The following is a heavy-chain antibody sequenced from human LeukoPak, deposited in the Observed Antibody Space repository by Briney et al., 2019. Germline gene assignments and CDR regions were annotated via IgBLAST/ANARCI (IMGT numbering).Heavy chain of an antibody. CDR2: INPSGST. CDR3: ARGRHDNTMIVVVMTSVSYYLDV. Sequence: SETLSLTCADYGGSFSGYHWTWIRQSPGKGLEWIGDINPSGSTYYNPSLKSRLTISVDTTKNQFSLKLRSVTAADTAVYYCARGRHDNTMIVVVMTSVSYYLDVWGKGTTVTVS. V-gene: IGHV4-34*01. D-gene: IGHD3-22*01. CDR1: GGSFSGYH. J-gene: IGHJ6*03.